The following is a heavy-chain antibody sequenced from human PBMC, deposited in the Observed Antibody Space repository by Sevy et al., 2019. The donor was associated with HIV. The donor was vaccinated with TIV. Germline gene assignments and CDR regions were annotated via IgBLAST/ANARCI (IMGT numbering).Heavy chain of an antibody. CDR1: GFTFSSYG. CDR3: AKDRRRKRVVAAFPIDY. V-gene: IGHV3-30*18. CDR2: ISYDGSNK. D-gene: IGHD2-15*01. Sequence: GGSLRLSCAASGFTFSSYGMHWVRQAPGKGLEWVAVISYDGSNKYYADSVKGRFTISRDNSKNTLYLQMNSLRAEDTAVYYCAKDRRRKRVVAAFPIDYWGPGTLVTVSS. J-gene: IGHJ4*02.